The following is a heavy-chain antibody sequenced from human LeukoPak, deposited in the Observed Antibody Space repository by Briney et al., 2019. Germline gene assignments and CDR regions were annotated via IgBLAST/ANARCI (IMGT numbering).Heavy chain of an antibody. J-gene: IGHJ3*02. D-gene: IGHD3-10*01. Sequence: SETPSLTCNVSGDSVSSHYWSWIRQPAGQGLEWIGRIYPSGTTNYSPSLKSRVTLSLDTSKNHFYLDLRSVTAADTAVYYCVRVFQRRRGVINAFDIWGQGTKVTVSS. CDR2: IYPSGTT. CDR3: VRVFQRRRGVINAFDI. V-gene: IGHV4-4*07. CDR1: GDSVSSHY.